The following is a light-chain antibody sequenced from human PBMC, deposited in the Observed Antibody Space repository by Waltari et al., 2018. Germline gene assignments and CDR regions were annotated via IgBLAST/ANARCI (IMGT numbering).Light chain of an antibody. Sequence: DIVMTQSPDSLAVSLGERATINCKSSQRVLYSSNNNNCLAWYQRRTGQPPKLLIYSSSARESGVPDRFSGSGSETDFTLTISSLKAEDVAVYYCQQYYSTPPTFGQGTKVEIK. V-gene: IGKV4-1*01. CDR1: QRVLYSSNNNNC. CDR2: SSS. J-gene: IGKJ1*01. CDR3: QQYYSTPPT.